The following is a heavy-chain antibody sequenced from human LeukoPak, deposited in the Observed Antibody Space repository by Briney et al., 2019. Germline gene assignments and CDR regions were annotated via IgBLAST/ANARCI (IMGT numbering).Heavy chain of an antibody. Sequence: PGGSLRLSCTASGFTFSNYPINFVRQAPGKGLDWVSAISGSGATIYYADAVRGRFTISRDNAKNSLYLQMNSLRAEDTAIYYCTRVGYIDEGIDYWGQGTLVTVSS. CDR2: ISGSGATI. CDR1: GFTFSNYP. J-gene: IGHJ4*02. D-gene: IGHD5-24*01. CDR3: TRVGYIDEGIDY. V-gene: IGHV3-23*01.